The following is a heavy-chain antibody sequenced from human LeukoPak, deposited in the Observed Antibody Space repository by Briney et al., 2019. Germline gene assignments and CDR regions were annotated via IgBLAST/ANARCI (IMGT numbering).Heavy chain of an antibody. J-gene: IGHJ4*02. CDR2: IIPIFGSP. D-gene: IGHD5-12*01. V-gene: IGHV1-69*13. Sequence: SVKVSCKASGDTFKTYAFNWVRQAPGQGLEWMGGIIPIFGSPNYAQKFQGRVTFTADESTSTVYMELRTLRSEDTAVFYCARGGGYSGYGYFDSWGQGTLVVVSS. CDR1: GDTFKTYA. CDR3: ARGGGYSGYGYFDS.